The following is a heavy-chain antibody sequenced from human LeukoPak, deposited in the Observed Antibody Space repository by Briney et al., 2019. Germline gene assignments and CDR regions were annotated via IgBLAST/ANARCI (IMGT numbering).Heavy chain of an antibody. D-gene: IGHD6-19*01. CDR1: GFTFDDYG. J-gene: IGHJ4*02. CDR3: ARLKVAGDY. Sequence: GGSLRLSCAASGFTFDDYGMHWVRQAPGKGLEWVSGISWDSGFFGYADSVKGRFTISRDNANNSLYLQMNSLRAEDTAVYYCARLKVAGDYWGQGTLVTVSS. CDR2: ISWDSGFF. V-gene: IGHV3-9*01.